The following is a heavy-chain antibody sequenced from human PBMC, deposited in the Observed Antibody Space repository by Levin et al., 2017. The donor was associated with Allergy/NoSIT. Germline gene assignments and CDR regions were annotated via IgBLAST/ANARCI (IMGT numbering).Heavy chain of an antibody. D-gene: IGHD4-11*01. CDR2: IYYSGST. Sequence: KPSETLSLTCTVSGGSISSYYWSWIRQPPGKGLEWIGCIYYSGSTNYNPSLKSRVTISVDTSKNQFSLRLSSVTAADTAVYYCARDRTTQHASGVYYYGMDVWGQGTTVTVSS. CDR3: ARDRTTQHASGVYYYGMDV. V-gene: IGHV4-59*01. J-gene: IGHJ6*02. CDR1: GGSISSYY.